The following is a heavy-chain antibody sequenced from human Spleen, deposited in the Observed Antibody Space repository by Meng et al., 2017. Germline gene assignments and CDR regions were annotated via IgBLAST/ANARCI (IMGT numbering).Heavy chain of an antibody. V-gene: IGHV4-4*02. D-gene: IGHD3-22*01. CDR2: IFHIGST. CDR3: ARVDENSASNLDL. CDR1: GGSISSDNW. J-gene: IGHJ2*01. Sequence: SETLSLTCAVSGGSISSDNWWSWVRQPPGKGLEWIGEIFHIGSTNYNPSLKSRVTISLDKSKNQVSLQVSSVTAADTAVYYCARVDENSASNLDLWGRGTLVTVSS.